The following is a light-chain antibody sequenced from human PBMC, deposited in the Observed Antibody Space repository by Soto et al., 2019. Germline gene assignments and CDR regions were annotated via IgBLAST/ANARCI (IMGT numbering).Light chain of an antibody. CDR2: HPF. CDR1: QSVSRNY. J-gene: IGKJ1*01. CDR3: QQYGHSPRT. V-gene: IGKV3-20*01. Sequence: EMVLTQSPGTLSLSAGERVTLSCRASQSVSRNYLASSQTRHGQAPRLLIYHPFTRATGIPDRFSGRGSGTDFTLTISRLEPEDFAVYYCQQYGHSPRTFGKGTKVDIK.